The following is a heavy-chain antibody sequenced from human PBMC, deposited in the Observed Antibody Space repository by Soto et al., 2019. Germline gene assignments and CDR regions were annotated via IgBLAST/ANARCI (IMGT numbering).Heavy chain of an antibody. CDR3: ARAYCSSTSCYGNYYYGMDV. CDR2: IIPIFGTA. CDR1: GGTFSSYA. J-gene: IGHJ6*02. D-gene: IGHD2-2*01. V-gene: IGHV1-69*01. Sequence: QVQLVQSGAEVKKPGSSVTVSCKASGGTFSSYAISWVRQAPGQGLEWMGGIIPIFGTANYAQKFQGRVTITADESTSTAYMELSSLRSEDTAVYYCARAYCSSTSCYGNYYYGMDVWGQGTTVTVSS.